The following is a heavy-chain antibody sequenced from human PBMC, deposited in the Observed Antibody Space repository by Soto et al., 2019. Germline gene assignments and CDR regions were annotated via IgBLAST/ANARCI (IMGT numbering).Heavy chain of an antibody. CDR1: GFTFSSYS. Sequence: GGSLRLSCAASGFTFSSYSMNWVRQAPGKGLEWVSSISSSSSYIYYADSVKGRFTISRDNAKNSLYLQMNSLRAEDTAVYYCARDFRSSIAARLTYGMDVWGQGTTVTVSS. V-gene: IGHV3-21*01. CDR2: ISSSSSYI. CDR3: ARDFRSSIAARLTYGMDV. J-gene: IGHJ6*02. D-gene: IGHD6-6*01.